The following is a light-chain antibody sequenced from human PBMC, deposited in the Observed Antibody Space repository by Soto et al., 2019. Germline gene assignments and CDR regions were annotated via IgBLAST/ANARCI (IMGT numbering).Light chain of an antibody. CDR1: YANIGAGYE. Sequence: QSVLTQPPSVSGAPGQRVTISCTGSYANIGAGYEVHWYQQIPGTAPKLLISGHNNRPSGVPDRFFGSKSGTSASLTIIGLQAEDEAEYYCQSYDNSLSGSGVFGGGTKLTVL. CDR2: GHN. CDR3: QSYDNSLSGSGV. J-gene: IGLJ3*02. V-gene: IGLV1-40*01.